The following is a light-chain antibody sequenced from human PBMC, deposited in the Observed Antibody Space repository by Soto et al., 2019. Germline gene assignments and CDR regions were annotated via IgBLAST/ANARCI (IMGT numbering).Light chain of an antibody. CDR1: SSDVGGYNY. Sequence: QSVLTQPRSVSGSPGQSVTISCTGTSSDVGGYNYVSWYQQHPGKAPKLMIYDVSKRPSGVPDRFSGSKSGNTASLTISGLQAEDEADYYCCSYAGSYTHVVFGGGIKVTVL. CDR2: DVS. J-gene: IGLJ2*01. V-gene: IGLV2-11*01. CDR3: CSYAGSYTHVV.